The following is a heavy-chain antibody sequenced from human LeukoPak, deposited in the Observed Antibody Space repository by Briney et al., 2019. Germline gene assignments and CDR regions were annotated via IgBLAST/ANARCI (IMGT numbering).Heavy chain of an antibody. D-gene: IGHD3-10*01. V-gene: IGHV3-13*01. Sequence: GGSLRLSCAASGFTFSSYDMHWVRQATGKGLEWVSAIGTAGDTYYPGSVKGRFTISRDNSKNTLYLQMNSLRAEDTAVYYCAKVWAHDGSGNPYWHFDLWGRGTLVTVSS. CDR2: IGTAGDT. J-gene: IGHJ2*01. CDR3: AKVWAHDGSGNPYWHFDL. CDR1: GFTFSSYD.